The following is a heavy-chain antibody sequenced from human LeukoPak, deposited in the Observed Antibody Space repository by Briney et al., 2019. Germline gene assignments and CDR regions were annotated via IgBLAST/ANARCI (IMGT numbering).Heavy chain of an antibody. J-gene: IGHJ4*02. D-gene: IGHD6-13*01. CDR1: GGSISSYY. V-gene: IGHV4-4*07. Sequence: SETLSLTCTVSGGSISSYYWSWIRQPAGKGLEWIGRTYTSGSTNYNPSLKSRVTMSVHTSKNQFSLELTSVTAADTAVYYCARGARFGSNWHFDYWGQGTLVTVSS. CDR2: TYTSGST. CDR3: ARGARFGSNWHFDY.